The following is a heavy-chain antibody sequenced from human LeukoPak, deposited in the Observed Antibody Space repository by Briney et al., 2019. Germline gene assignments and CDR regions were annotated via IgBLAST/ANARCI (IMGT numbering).Heavy chain of an antibody. Sequence: PGGSLGLSCAASGFIFSAYYMSWLRQAPGKGLEWVSYISPTYTNYADSVKGRFTVSRDDAKNSLSLQMNSLRADDTAIYYCARLSGNYRFDYWGQGTLVTVSS. CDR3: ARLSGNYRFDY. V-gene: IGHV3-11*03. J-gene: IGHJ4*02. CDR1: GFIFSAYY. CDR2: ISPTYT. D-gene: IGHD1-26*01.